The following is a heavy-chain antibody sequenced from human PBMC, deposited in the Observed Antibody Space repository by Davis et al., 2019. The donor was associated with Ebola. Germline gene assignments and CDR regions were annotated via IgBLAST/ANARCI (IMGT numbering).Heavy chain of an antibody. V-gene: IGHV5-51*01. J-gene: IGHJ3*02. CDR2: IYPADSDT. CDR3: ARSWELGGDAFDI. D-gene: IGHD1-26*01. Sequence: GESLKISCKGSGYSFTSYWIGWVRQMPGKGLEWMGIIYPADSDTKYSPSFQGQVTISVDKSINAAYLQWRSLEASDTAMYYCARSWELGGDAFDIWGQGAMVTVSS. CDR1: GYSFTSYW.